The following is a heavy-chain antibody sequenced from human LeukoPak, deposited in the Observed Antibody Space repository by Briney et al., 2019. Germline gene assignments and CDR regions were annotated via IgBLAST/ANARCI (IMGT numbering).Heavy chain of an antibody. CDR2: HILIYGST. CDR1: RSTIHSYS. J-gene: IGHJ6*03. V-gene: IGHV1-69*06. Sequence: SLTVSCKASRSTIHSYSISWVRLAPGEGREWMVRHILIYGSTNYAKRFQGRVKINADKSTNTVYIELSNLRSEETAIFYCARSTTDYDSLGIYYMDVWGKGTRVTVSS. CDR3: ARSTTDYDSLGIYYMDV. D-gene: IGHD3-16*01.